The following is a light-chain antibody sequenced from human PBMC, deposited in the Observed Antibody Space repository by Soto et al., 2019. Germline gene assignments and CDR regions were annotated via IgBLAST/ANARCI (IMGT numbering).Light chain of an antibody. J-gene: IGKJ1*01. CDR2: SAS. Sequence: EIVMTQSPATLSLSPGQRATLSCMASQSVSSKLAWYQQSPGQAPRLLLYSASTRATAIPARFSGSGSGTEFTLTISSLQSEDFAVYYCHQYNHWLTWTFGQGTKVEIK. CDR3: HQYNHWLTWT. V-gene: IGKV3-15*01. CDR1: QSVSSK.